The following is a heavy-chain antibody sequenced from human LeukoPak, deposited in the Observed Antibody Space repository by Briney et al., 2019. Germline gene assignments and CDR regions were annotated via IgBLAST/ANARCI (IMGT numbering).Heavy chain of an antibody. J-gene: IGHJ4*02. CDR3: TRDRTPYY. Sequence: GSLRLSCTASGFTFGDYAMTWVRQAPGKGLEWVGFIRSKVYGGTPEYAASVKGRFTISRDDSQGIAYLQMNSLKTEDTAVYYCTRDRTPYYWGQGTLVTVSS. V-gene: IGHV3-49*04. CDR1: GFTFGDYA. CDR2: IRSKVYGGTP.